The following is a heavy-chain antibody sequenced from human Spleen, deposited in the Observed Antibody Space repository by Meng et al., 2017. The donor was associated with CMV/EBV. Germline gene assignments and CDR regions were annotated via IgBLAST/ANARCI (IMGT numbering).Heavy chain of an antibody. CDR1: ISSGNYY. CDR3: ARTGGYCSSTSCSNWFDP. D-gene: IGHD2-2*01. J-gene: IGHJ5*02. CDR2: IYYSGST. Sequence: ISSGNYYCSWIRQPPGKGLEWIGYIYYSGSTYYNPSLKSRVTISVDTSKNQFSLKLSSVTAADTAVYYCARTGGYCSSTSCSNWFDPWGQGTLVTVSS. V-gene: IGHV4-30-4*01.